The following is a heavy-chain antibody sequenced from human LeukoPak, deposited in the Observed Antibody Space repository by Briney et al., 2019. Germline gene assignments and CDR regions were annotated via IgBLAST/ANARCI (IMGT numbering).Heavy chain of an antibody. J-gene: IGHJ4*02. D-gene: IGHD5-12*01. Sequence: GGSLRLSCAASGFTFSGHSMNWVRQAPGKGLERVSYISTGSGTIYYTDSVKGRFTISRDNAKNSLYLQMNSLRDEDTAVYYCARDRGGYEFLDYWGQGTLVTVSS. CDR2: ISTGSGTI. CDR3: ARDRGGYEFLDY. CDR1: GFTFSGHS. V-gene: IGHV3-48*02.